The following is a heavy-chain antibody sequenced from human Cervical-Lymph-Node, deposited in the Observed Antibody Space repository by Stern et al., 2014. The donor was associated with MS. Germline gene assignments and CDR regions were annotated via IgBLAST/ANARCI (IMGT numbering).Heavy chain of an antibody. CDR1: GFTFSNYG. J-gene: IGHJ4*02. V-gene: IGHV3-33*01. CDR2: IWYDGNKK. D-gene: IGHD1-7*01. CDR3: ARGNWNYEGMGY. Sequence: VQLVESGAGVVQPGRSLRLSCAASGFTFSNYGMHWVRHAPGKGLEWLAVIWYDGNKKYYADSVKGRFTISRDNSKNTLFLQMSSLTAEDTALYYCARGNWNYEGMGYWGQGTLVTVSS.